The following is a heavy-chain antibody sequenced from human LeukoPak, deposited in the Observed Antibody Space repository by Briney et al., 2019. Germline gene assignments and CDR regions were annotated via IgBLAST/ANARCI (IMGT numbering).Heavy chain of an antibody. D-gene: IGHD3-10*01. V-gene: IGHV5-10-1*01. CDR2: IDPSDSYT. Sequence: GESLKISCKGSGYSFTSYWISWVRQMPGKGLEWMGRIDPSDSYTNYSPSFQGHVTISADKSISTAYLQWSSLKASDTAMCYCATPLYYYGSGSYWTDAFDIWGQGTMVTVSS. CDR1: GYSFTSYW. CDR3: ATPLYYYGSGSYWTDAFDI. J-gene: IGHJ3*02.